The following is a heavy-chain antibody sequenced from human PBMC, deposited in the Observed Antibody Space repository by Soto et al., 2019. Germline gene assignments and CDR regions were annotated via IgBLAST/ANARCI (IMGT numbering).Heavy chain of an antibody. J-gene: IGHJ4*02. Sequence: ASVKVSCKASGYTFTGYYMHWVRQAPGQGLEWMGWINPNSGGTNYAQKFQGWVTMTRDTSISTAYMELSRLRSDDTAVYYCAFGSGSYSGDYYFDYWGQGTLVTVSS. CDR3: AFGSGSYSGDYYFDY. CDR2: INPNSGGT. V-gene: IGHV1-2*04. CDR1: GYTFTGYY. D-gene: IGHD3-10*01.